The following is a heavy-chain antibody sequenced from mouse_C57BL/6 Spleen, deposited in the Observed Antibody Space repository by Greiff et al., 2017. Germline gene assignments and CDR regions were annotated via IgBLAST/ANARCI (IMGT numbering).Heavy chain of an antibody. Sequence: QVQLQQSGAELARPGASVKLSCKASGYTFTSYGISWVKQRTGQGLEWIGEIYPGSGNTYYNEKFKGKATLTADKSSSTAYMELRSLTSEDSAVYFCARSGYYGSSERYFDVWGTGTTVTVSS. D-gene: IGHD1-1*01. V-gene: IGHV1-81*01. CDR1: GYTFTSYG. CDR2: IYPGSGNT. CDR3: ARSGYYGSSERYFDV. J-gene: IGHJ1*03.